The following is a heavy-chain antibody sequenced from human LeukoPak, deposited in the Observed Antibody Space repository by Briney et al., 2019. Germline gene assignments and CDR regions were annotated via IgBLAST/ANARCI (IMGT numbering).Heavy chain of an antibody. Sequence: ASVKVSCKPSGYTFTGYYMHWVRQAPGQGLEWMGWIIPNSGDTNYAQNFQGRVTMTRDTSISTAYMELSRLRADDTAFYYCARGRAVSCSGDSCYPPAGDYWGQGTLVTVSS. V-gene: IGHV1-2*02. CDR2: IIPNSGDT. J-gene: IGHJ4*02. CDR3: ARGRAVSCSGDSCYPPAGDY. D-gene: IGHD2-15*01. CDR1: GYTFTGYY.